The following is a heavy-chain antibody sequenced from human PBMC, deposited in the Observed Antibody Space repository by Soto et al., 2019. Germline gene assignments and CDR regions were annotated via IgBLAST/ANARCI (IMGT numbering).Heavy chain of an antibody. V-gene: IGHV3-23*01. CDR1: GFSFSGYT. CDR3: ARAPHSSIFGVVISHYFDY. CDR2: INGGGGTT. D-gene: IGHD3-3*01. Sequence: PGESLKISCAASGFSFSGYTMNWVRQAQGKGLEWISGINGGGGTTYYADSVKGRFTIPRDDSKNILYLQMNSLRAEDTAVYYCARAPHSSIFGVVISHYFDYWGQGTLVTVSS. J-gene: IGHJ4*02.